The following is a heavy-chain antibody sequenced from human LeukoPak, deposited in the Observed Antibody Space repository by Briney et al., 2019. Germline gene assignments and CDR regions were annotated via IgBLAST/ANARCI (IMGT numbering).Heavy chain of an antibody. D-gene: IGHD4-17*01. Sequence: ASVKVSCKASGYTFTGYYMHWVRQAPGQGLEWMGWINPNSGGTNYAQKFQGRVTMTRATSISTAYMELSRLRSDDTAVYYCARAPDYGDDGNYGMDVWGQGTTVTVSS. CDR2: INPNSGGT. CDR1: GYTFTGYY. J-gene: IGHJ6*02. V-gene: IGHV1-2*02. CDR3: ARAPDYGDDGNYGMDV.